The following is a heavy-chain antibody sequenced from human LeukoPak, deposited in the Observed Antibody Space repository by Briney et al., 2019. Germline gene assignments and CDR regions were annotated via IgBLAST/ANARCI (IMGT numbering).Heavy chain of an antibody. CDR1: GFTFSSYG. J-gene: IGHJ6*03. D-gene: IGHD1-26*01. Sequence: ETGGSLRLSCAASGFTFSSYGMSWIRQAPGKGLEWVSAISGSGGNTYYADSVKGRFTISRDNSKNTLYLQMHSLRAEDTAVYYCARGTSYRSYWYYSYMDVWGKGTTVTVSS. CDR3: ARGTSYRSYWYYSYMDV. CDR2: ISGSGGNT. V-gene: IGHV3-23*01.